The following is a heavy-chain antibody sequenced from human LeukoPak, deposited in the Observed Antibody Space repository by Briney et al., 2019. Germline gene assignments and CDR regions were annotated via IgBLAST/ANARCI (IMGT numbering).Heavy chain of an antibody. CDR2: INHGGST. V-gene: IGHV4-39*07. D-gene: IGHD2-2*01. CDR1: GGSISRSSYY. Sequence: SETLSLTCTVSGGSISRSSYYWGWIRQPPGKGLEWIGEINHGGSTNYNPSLKSRVTMSVDTSKNQFSLKLSSVTAADTAVYYCARGFGPDIVVEPAAPYYYYGMDVWGQGTTVTVSS. J-gene: IGHJ6*02. CDR3: ARGFGPDIVVEPAAPYYYYGMDV.